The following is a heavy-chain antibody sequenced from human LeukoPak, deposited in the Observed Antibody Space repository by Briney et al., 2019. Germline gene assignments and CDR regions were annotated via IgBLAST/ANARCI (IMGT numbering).Heavy chain of an antibody. Sequence: GGSLRLSCAASGFTFSTYSMNWVRQAPGKGPEWVSSISSSSTYIYYADSVKGRFTISRDNAENSLYLQMNSLRAEDTAVYYCARDLNTGYSSGWYIDYWGQGTLVTVSS. CDR3: ARDLNTGYSSGWYIDY. V-gene: IGHV3-21*01. D-gene: IGHD6-19*01. CDR1: GFTFSTYS. CDR2: ISSSSTYI. J-gene: IGHJ4*02.